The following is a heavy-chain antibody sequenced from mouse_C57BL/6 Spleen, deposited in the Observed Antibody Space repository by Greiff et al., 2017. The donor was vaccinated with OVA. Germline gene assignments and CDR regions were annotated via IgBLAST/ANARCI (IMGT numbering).Heavy chain of an antibody. D-gene: IGHD3-2*02. J-gene: IGHJ4*01. V-gene: IGHV1-63*01. CDR3: ARQLRLNYYAMDY. Sequence: VKLQESGAELVRPGTSVKMSCKASGYTFTNYWIGWAKQRPGHGLEWIGDIYPGGGYTNYNEKFKGKATLTADKSSSTAYMQFSSLTSEDSAIYDCARQLRLNYYAMDYWGQGTSVTVAS. CDR1: GYTFTNYW. CDR2: IYPGGGYT.